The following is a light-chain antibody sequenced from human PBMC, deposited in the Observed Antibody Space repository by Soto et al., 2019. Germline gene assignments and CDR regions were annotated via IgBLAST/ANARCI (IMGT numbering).Light chain of an antibody. J-gene: IGKJ1*01. CDR2: GAS. Sequence: EIAMTQSPGTLSLSPGERATLSCRASQSVSTNLAWYQQIPGQAPSLLIYGASTRATGIAARFSGSGSGRKFTLAISSLQSEDFAVYYCQHYNDWPHTFGLGTKVEIK. V-gene: IGKV3-15*01. CDR3: QHYNDWPHT. CDR1: QSVSTN.